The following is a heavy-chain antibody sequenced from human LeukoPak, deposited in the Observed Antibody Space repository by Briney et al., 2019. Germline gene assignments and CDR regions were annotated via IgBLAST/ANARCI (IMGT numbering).Heavy chain of an antibody. CDR2: IIPILGIA. V-gene: IGHV1-69*04. Sequence: ASVKVSCKASGGTFSSYAISWVRQAPGQGLEWMGRIIPILGIANYAQKFQGRVTITADKSTSTACMELSSLRSEDTAVYYCARDVITGRSTSCRNWFDPWGQGTLVTVSS. CDR3: ARDVITGRSTSCRNWFDP. D-gene: IGHD2-2*01. J-gene: IGHJ5*02. CDR1: GGTFSSYA.